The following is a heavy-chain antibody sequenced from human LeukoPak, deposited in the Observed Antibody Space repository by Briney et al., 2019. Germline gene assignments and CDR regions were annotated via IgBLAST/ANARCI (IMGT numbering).Heavy chain of an antibody. CDR3: ASSRPYYDILTGYYFDI. CDR1: GYTFTSYD. V-gene: IGHV1-8*01. D-gene: IGHD3-9*01. CDR2: MNPNSGNT. J-gene: IGHJ3*02. Sequence: ASVTVSCKASGYTFTSYDINWVRQAPGQGLEWMGWMNPNSGNTGYAQKFQGRVTMTRNTSISTAYMELSSLRSEDTAVYYCASSRPYYDILTGYYFDIWGQGTMVTVS.